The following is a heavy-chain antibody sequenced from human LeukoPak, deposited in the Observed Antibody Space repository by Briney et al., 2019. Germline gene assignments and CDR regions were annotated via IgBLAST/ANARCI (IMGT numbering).Heavy chain of an antibody. D-gene: IGHD3-3*01. J-gene: IGHJ5*02. CDR2: INHSGST. CDR3: ARGLGREAHYDFWSGSVVHNWFDP. Sequence: GSLRLSCAASGITFSNAWMTWVRQPPGKGLEWIGEINHSGSTNYNPSLKNRVTISVDTSKNQFSLKLSSVTAADTAVYYCARGLGREAHYDFWSGSVVHNWFDPWGQGTLVIVSS. CDR1: GITFSNAW. V-gene: IGHV4-34*01.